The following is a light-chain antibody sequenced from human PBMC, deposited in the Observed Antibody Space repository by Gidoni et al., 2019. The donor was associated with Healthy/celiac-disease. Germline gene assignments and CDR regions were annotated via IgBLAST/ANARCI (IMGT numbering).Light chain of an antibody. CDR2: GAS. CDR3: QQYNNWAPGT. Sequence: DIVMTQSPATLSVSPGERATLSCRASQSVSSNFAWYQQKPGQAPRLLIYGASTRATGIPARFSGSGSGTEFTLTISSLQSEDFAVYYCQQYNNWAPGTFXQXTKVEIK. J-gene: IGKJ1*01. CDR1: QSVSSN. V-gene: IGKV3-15*01.